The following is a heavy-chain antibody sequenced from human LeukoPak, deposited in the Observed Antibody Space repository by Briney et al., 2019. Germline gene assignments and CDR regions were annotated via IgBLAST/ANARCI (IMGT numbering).Heavy chain of an antibody. Sequence: SGPTLVNPTQTLTLTCTFSGFSLSPSGMCVSWIRQPPGKALDWLAPIDWDDDKYYSTSLKTRLTISKDTSKNQVVLTMTNMDPVDTATYYCARAPYYYDSSGYYPRGFDYWGQGTLVTVSS. CDR1: GFSLSPSGMC. D-gene: IGHD3-22*01. V-gene: IGHV2-70*01. CDR3: ARAPYYYDSSGYYPRGFDY. CDR2: IDWDDDK. J-gene: IGHJ4*02.